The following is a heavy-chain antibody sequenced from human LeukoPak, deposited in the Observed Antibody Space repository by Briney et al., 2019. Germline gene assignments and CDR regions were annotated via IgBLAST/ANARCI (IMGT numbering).Heavy chain of an antibody. CDR2: INHSGST. J-gene: IGHJ6*03. CDR3: ARVSDDSSGYYYYYYMDV. CDR1: GGSFSGYY. D-gene: IGHD3-22*01. V-gene: IGHV4-34*01. Sequence: PSETLSLTCAVYGGSFSGYYWSWIRQPPGKGLEWIGEINHSGSTNYNPSLKSRVTMSVDTSKNQFSLKLSSVTAADTAVYYCARVSDDSSGYYYYYYMDVWGKGTTVTVSS.